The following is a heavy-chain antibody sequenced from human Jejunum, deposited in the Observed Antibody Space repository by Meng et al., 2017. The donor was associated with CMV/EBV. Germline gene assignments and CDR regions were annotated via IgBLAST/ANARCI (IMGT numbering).Heavy chain of an antibody. CDR1: GFTFDAYG. V-gene: IGHV3-20*03. CDR2: INGNGGST. J-gene: IGHJ4*02. CDR3: ATRGQAPAN. Sequence: SGFTFDAYGMRWARQGPGKGLEWVSGINGNGGSTAYGDSVEGRFTISRDNAKNSLYLQMNSLRVDDTAVYYCATRGQAPANWGQGTLVTVSS.